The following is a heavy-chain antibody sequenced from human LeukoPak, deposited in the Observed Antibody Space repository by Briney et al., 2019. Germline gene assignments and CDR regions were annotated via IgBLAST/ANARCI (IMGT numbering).Heavy chain of an antibody. CDR2: ISGSSSTI. Sequence: PGGSLRLSCAASGFPFTTYSMTWVRQAPGKGLEWVSYISGSSSTIYYADSGKGRFTISRDNAKNSLFLQMNNLRDEDTAVYYCARDHYSRNDYWGQGTLVTVSS. CDR3: ARDHYSRNDY. CDR1: GFPFTTYS. D-gene: IGHD6-13*01. J-gene: IGHJ4*02. V-gene: IGHV3-48*02.